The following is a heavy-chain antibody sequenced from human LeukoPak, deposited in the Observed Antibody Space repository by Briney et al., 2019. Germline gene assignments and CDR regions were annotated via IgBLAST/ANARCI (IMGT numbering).Heavy chain of an antibody. CDR1: GFTFTDYW. D-gene: IGHD6-13*01. V-gene: IGHV3-7*01. Sequence: PGGSLRLSCEVSGFTFTDYWMNWVRQAPGKGPEWVASIRQDGSEKTYVDSVKGRFTISRDNTKNSLSLQLNGLRAEDTAVYYCARDATAAGLYFDLWGQGTLVTVSS. CDR3: ARDATAAGLYFDL. J-gene: IGHJ4*01. CDR2: IRQDGSEK.